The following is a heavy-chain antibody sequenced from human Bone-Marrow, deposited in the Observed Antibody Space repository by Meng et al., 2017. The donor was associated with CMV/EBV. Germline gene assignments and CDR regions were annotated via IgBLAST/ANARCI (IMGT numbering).Heavy chain of an antibody. D-gene: IGHD2-2*01. J-gene: IGHJ4*02. CDR3: ARGPPGYCSSTSCYGGYFDD. V-gene: IGHV3-20*04. CDR2: INWNGGST. CDR1: GFTFDDYG. Sequence: GGSLRLSCAASGFTFDDYGMSWVRQAPGKGLEWVSGINWNGGSTGYADSVKGRFTISRDNAKNSLYLQMNSLRAEDTALYYCARGPPGYCSSTSCYGGYFDDWGQGTLVTVSS.